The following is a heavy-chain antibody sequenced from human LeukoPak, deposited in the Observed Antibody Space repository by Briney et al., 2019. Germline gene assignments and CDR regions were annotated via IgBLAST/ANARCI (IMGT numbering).Heavy chain of an antibody. D-gene: IGHD3-16*01. CDR2: ITSDGSIT. CDR3: VRDNYGVDY. V-gene: IGHV3-74*01. Sequence: PGGSLRLPCAASGFTFNRYWMQWVRQAPGKGLVWVSHITSDGSITSYADSVKGRFTTSRDNAKNTLYLQMNSLRAEDTAVYYCVRDNYGVDYWGQGTLVTVSS. J-gene: IGHJ4*02. CDR1: GFTFNRYW.